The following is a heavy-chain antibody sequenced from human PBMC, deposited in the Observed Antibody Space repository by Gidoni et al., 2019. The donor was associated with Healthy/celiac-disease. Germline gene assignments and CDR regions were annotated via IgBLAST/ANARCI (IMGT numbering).Heavy chain of an antibody. CDR3: AKELTPKYYYDSSGYPNNFLPDY. CDR2: ISWDGGSI. CDR1: AFTFDDYA. D-gene: IGHD3-22*01. Sequence: EVQLVESGGVVVQPGGSLRLSCAASAFTFDDYAMHWVRQAPGKGLEWVSLISWDGGSIYYADSVKGRFTISRDNSKNSLYLQMNSLRAEDTALYYCAKELTPKYYYDSSGYPNNFLPDYWGQGTLVTISS. V-gene: IGHV3-43D*03. J-gene: IGHJ4*02.